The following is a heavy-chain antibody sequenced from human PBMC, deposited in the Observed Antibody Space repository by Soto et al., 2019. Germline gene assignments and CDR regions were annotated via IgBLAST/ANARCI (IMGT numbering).Heavy chain of an antibody. J-gene: IGHJ4*02. CDR1: GGSISRGGYY. D-gene: IGHD3-10*01. CDR2: LYYTGST. CDR3: ARFRGWSTYYFDY. Sequence: QVQLQESGPGLVKPSQTLSLTCSVSGGSISRGGYYWSWIRQHPGKGLEWIGYLYYTGSTSYNPSLKSRLTLSVDTSENQLALKLGSVTAADTAVYYRARFRGWSTYYFDYWGQGTLVTVSS. V-gene: IGHV4-31*03.